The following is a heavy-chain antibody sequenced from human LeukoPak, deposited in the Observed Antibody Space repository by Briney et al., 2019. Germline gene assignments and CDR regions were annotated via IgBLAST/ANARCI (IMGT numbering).Heavy chain of an antibody. Sequence: SQTLSLTCTVSAGSVSSGNYYWSWIRQPAGKGLEWIGRIYTSGSTNYNPSLKSRVTISVDTSKNRFSLKLSSVTAADTAVYYCAREPRLLRNWFDPWGQGTLVTVSS. CDR1: AGSVSSGNYY. CDR2: IYTSGST. V-gene: IGHV4-61*02. CDR3: AREPRLLRNWFDP. J-gene: IGHJ5*02. D-gene: IGHD2-15*01.